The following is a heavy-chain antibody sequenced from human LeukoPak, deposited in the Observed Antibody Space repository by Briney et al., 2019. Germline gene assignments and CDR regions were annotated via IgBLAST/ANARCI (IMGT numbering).Heavy chain of an antibody. D-gene: IGHD6-13*01. Sequence: SETPSLTCTVSGGSISSGSYYWSWIRQPAGKGLEWIGRIYTSGSTNYNPSLKSRVTISVDTSKNQFSLKLSSVTAADTAVYYCARLYSSSGGAFDIWGQGTMVTVSS. CDR3: ARLYSSSGGAFDI. J-gene: IGHJ3*02. V-gene: IGHV4-61*02. CDR1: GGSISSGSYY. CDR2: IYTSGST.